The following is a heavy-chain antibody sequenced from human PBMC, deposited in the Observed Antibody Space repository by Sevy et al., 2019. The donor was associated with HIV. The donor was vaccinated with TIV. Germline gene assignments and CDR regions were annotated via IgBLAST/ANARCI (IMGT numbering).Heavy chain of an antibody. Sequence: GGSLRLSCAASGFTLSSYGMHWVRQAPGKGLEWVAVIWYDGSNKYYANSVKGRFTISRDNSKNTLYLQMNSLRAEDTAVYYCARTLYDYVWGSYRHFDYWGQGTLVTVSS. D-gene: IGHD3-16*02. CDR1: GFTLSSYG. V-gene: IGHV3-33*01. J-gene: IGHJ4*02. CDR3: ARTLYDYVWGSYRHFDY. CDR2: IWYDGSNK.